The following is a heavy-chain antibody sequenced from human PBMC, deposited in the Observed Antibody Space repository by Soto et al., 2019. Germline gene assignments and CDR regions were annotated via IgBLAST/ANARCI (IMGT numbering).Heavy chain of an antibody. Sequence: SVKVSCKASGGTFRSYAISWVRQAPGQGLEWMGGIIPIFGTANYAQKFQGRVTITADESTSTAYMELSSLRSEDTAVYYCAWYRAARPVCAFDVSGQLTTFPV. CDR3: AWYRAARPVCAFDV. V-gene: IGHV1-69*13. D-gene: IGHD6-6*01. CDR1: GGTFRSYA. J-gene: IGHJ3*01. CDR2: IIPIFGTA.